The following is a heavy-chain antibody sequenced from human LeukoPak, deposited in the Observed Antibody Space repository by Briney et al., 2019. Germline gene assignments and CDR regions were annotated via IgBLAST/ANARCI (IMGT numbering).Heavy chain of an antibody. V-gene: IGHV3-30-3*01. J-gene: IGHJ5*02. CDR3: ARGPPLFDP. CDR2: ISYDGSNK. CDR1: GFTFSSYA. Sequence: GGSLRLSCAASGFTFSSYAMHWVRQAPGKGLEWVAVISYDGSNKYYADSVKGRFTISRDNSKNTLYLQMNSLRAEDTAVYYCARGPPLFDPWGQGTLVTVSS.